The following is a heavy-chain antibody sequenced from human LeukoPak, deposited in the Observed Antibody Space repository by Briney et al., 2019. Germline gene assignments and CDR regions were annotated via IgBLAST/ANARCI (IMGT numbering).Heavy chain of an antibody. CDR3: AGGGLGGLRQDYYFDH. J-gene: IGHJ4*02. CDR1: RGSLRGYY. D-gene: IGHD2-15*01. CDR2: INQSRNN. V-gene: IGHV4-34*01. Sequence: PETLCLTCALHRGSLRGYYWCWIRPRPGKGLEWSGEINQSRNNNSNPSLKSRVTISVVTSKNQLSLKLSSVAAADTAVYYCAGGGLGGLRQDYYFDHWGQGTLVTVSS.